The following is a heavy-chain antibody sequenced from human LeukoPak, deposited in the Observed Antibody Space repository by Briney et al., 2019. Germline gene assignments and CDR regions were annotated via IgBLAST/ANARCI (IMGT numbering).Heavy chain of an antibody. CDR2: IIPLVDMA. CDR1: GGTFGSYT. Sequence: SVKVSCKASGGTFGSYTITWVRQAPGQGLEWMGRIIPLVDMAKYAQRFQGRDTITADRSTSTAYMELTSLRSEDTAVYYCARYSTVVNSGNLYGMDVWGQGTTVTVSS. D-gene: IGHD4-23*01. J-gene: IGHJ6*02. V-gene: IGHV1-69*02. CDR3: ARYSTVVNSGNLYGMDV.